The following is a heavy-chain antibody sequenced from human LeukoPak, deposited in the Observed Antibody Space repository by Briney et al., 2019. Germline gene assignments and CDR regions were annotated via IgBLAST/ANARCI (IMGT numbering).Heavy chain of an antibody. CDR1: GGSISSNF. D-gene: IGHD1-1*01. J-gene: IGHJ3*02. CDR2: ISHSGST. V-gene: IGHV4-59*08. CDR3: TRQNAVSAGYAYDI. Sequence: PSETLCLTCTVSGGSISSNFWSWIRQPPGKGLEWIAFISHSGSTTYNPSLKSRATISVDTSKRCICPSLSSVTPADTAVYYCTRQNAVSAGYAYDIWGQGTMVTVSS.